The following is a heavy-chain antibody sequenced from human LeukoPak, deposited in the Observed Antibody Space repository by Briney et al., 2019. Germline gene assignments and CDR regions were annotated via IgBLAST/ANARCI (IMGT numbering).Heavy chain of an antibody. D-gene: IGHD2-2*01. CDR2: IIPIFGTA. V-gene: IGHV1-69*05. CDR1: GGTFSSYA. Sequence: SVKVSCKASGGTFSSYAIGWVRQAPGQGLEWMGGIIPIFGTANYAQKFQGRVTITTDESTSTAYMELSSLRSEDTAVYYCAIDQDIVVVPAAIIMHCWGQGTLVTVSS. CDR3: AIDQDIVVVPAAIIMHC. J-gene: IGHJ4*02.